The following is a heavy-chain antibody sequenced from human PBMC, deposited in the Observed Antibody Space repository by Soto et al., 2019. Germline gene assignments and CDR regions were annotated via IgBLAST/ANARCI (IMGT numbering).Heavy chain of an antibody. J-gene: IGHJ4*02. CDR3: GRGRSGQIVVFY. CDR1: GYTFTGHD. CDR2: IGPVSGTT. Sequence: GASVKVSCKASGYTFTGHDIPWVRQAPEQGPEWMGEIGPVSGTTRYAQRFQGRVTMTRDMSITTVYMELNNLSPDDTAVYYCGRGRSGQIVVFYWGQGTPVTVSS. D-gene: IGHD2-15*01. V-gene: IGHV1-2*02.